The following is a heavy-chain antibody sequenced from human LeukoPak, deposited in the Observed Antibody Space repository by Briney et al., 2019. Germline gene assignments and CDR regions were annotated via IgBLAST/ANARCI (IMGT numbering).Heavy chain of an antibody. CDR1: GFTFSSYA. J-gene: IGHJ4*02. Sequence: PGGSLRLSCAASGFTFSSYAMSWVRQAPGKGLEWVSAISGSGGSTYYADSVKGRFTISRDNSKNTLYLQMNSLRAEDTAVYYCAKVPKVDYGDHRTVGDYFDYWGQGTLVTVSS. V-gene: IGHV3-23*01. D-gene: IGHD4-17*01. CDR2: ISGSGGST. CDR3: AKVPKVDYGDHRTVGDYFDY.